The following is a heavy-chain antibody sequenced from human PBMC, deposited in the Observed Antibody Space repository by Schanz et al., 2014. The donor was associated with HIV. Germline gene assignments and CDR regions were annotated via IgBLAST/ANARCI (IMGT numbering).Heavy chain of an antibody. Sequence: EVQLVESGGGLIQPGGSLRLSCAASGFTFSNYAMIWVRQAPGKGLEWVANVKQDGSDKYYVESVKGRFTISRDNAKNSLYLQMNSLRAEDTAVYYCARDAARYFDWSYYFDFWGQGTLVTVSS. CDR1: GFTFSNYA. CDR2: VKQDGSDK. V-gene: IGHV3-7*01. D-gene: IGHD3-9*01. J-gene: IGHJ4*02. CDR3: ARDAARYFDWSYYFDF.